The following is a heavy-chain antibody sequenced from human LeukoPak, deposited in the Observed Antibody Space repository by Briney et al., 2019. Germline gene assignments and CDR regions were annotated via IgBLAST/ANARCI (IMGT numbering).Heavy chain of an antibody. V-gene: IGHV3-23*01. CDR1: GFTFSTYV. CDR3: AKGPGSDTDFDY. D-gene: IGHD3-10*01. CDR2: ISGGGDNT. Sequence: PGGSLRLSSAASGFTFSTYVMSWVRQAPGKGLEWVSGISGGGDNTYYADSVKGRFTISRDNSKNTLYLQMNSLRAEDTAVYYCAKGPGSDTDFDYWGQGTLVTVSS. J-gene: IGHJ4*02.